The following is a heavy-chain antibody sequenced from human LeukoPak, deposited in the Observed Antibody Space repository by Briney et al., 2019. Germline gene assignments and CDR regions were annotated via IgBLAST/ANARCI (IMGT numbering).Heavy chain of an antibody. CDR3: AKGPHSGSTSAVGINFDY. CDR1: GFTFSSYG. Sequence: GGSLRLSSAASGFTFSSYGMHWVRQAPGKGLEWVAVISYDGSNKYYADSVKGRFTISRDNSKNTLYLQMNSLRAEDTAVYYCAKGPHSGSTSAVGINFDYWGQGTLVTVSS. D-gene: IGHD1-26*01. V-gene: IGHV3-30*18. CDR2: ISYDGSNK. J-gene: IGHJ4*02.